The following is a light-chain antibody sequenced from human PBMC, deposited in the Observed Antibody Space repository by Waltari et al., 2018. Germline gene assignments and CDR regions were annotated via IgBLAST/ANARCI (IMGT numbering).Light chain of an antibody. Sequence: EIEMTQSPDTLSVSPGERATLSCRASQNIGNNLAWYQQKPGQAPRLLIYGASSTAIGIPDRFSGSGSGTEFTLTISSLQSEDFAVYLCHQYNSWPPYTFGQGTKLEIK. CDR1: QNIGNN. CDR3: HQYNSWPPYT. V-gene: IGKV3-15*01. J-gene: IGKJ2*01. CDR2: GAS.